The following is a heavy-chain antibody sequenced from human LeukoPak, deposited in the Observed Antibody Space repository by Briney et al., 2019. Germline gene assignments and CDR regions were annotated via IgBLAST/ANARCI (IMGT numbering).Heavy chain of an antibody. CDR1: GFTFSSHW. D-gene: IGHD2-2*01. Sequence: GGSLRLSCAASGFTFSSHWMSWVRQAPGKGLEGVANIKQDGSEKFYVDSVKGRFAISRDNAKNSLYLQMNSLRAEDTAVYYCARDRLVVVPAAIYYYYGMDVWGQGTTVTVSS. V-gene: IGHV3-7*01. CDR3: ARDRLVVVPAAIYYYYGMDV. J-gene: IGHJ6*02. CDR2: IKQDGSEK.